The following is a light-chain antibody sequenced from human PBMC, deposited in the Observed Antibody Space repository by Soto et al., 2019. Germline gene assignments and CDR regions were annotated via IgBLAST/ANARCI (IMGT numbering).Light chain of an antibody. Sequence: EIVMTQSPATLSVSPGERATLSCRASQSVSSNLAWYQQKPGQAPRLLIYRASTRATGIPARFSGSGSGTEFTLTNSSLQSEDFAVYYCQQYNNWPSYTFGQGTKLEIK. CDR2: RAS. CDR1: QSVSSN. J-gene: IGKJ2*01. CDR3: QQYNNWPSYT. V-gene: IGKV3-15*01.